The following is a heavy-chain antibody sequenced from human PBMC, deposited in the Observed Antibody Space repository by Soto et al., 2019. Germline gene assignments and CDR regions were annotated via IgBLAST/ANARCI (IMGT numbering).Heavy chain of an antibody. CDR3: ARVYYDSSGYYHIDY. Sequence: SETLSLTCTVSGGPISSYYWSWIGQPPGKGLEWIGYIYYSGSTNYNPSLKSRVTISVDTSKNQFSLKLSSVTAADTAVYYCARVYYDSSGYYHIDYWGQGTLVTVSS. CDR2: IYYSGST. J-gene: IGHJ4*02. D-gene: IGHD3-22*01. V-gene: IGHV4-59*01. CDR1: GGPISSYY.